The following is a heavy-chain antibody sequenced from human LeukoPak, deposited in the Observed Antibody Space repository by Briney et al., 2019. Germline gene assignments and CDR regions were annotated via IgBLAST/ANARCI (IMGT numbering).Heavy chain of an antibody. CDR1: GFTFSSYS. CDR2: ISSSSSTI. Sequence: PGGSLRLSCAASGFTFSSYSMNWVRQAPGKGLEWVSYISSSSSTIYYADSVKGRFTISRDNSKNSLYLQMNSLRVKDTAVYYCAKESSGGWYFDYWGQGTLVTVSS. V-gene: IGHV3-48*01. CDR3: AKESSGGWYFDY. J-gene: IGHJ4*02. D-gene: IGHD6-19*01.